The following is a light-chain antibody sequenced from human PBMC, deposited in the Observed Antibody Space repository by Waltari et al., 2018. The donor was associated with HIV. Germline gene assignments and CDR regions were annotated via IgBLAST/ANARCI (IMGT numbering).Light chain of an antibody. CDR1: STDSRFYQY. V-gene: IGLV2-14*03. J-gene: IGLJ2*01. Sequence: QSALTQPASVSGFLGQSINISCTGISTDSRFYQYVSWYQQYPGKLPRLIIFDIKNRPSGVSDHFSGSRSGNSASLTFSGLQSGDEAHYYCAPNRLDYTLIFGGGTKLTVL. CDR3: APNRLDYTLI. CDR2: DIK.